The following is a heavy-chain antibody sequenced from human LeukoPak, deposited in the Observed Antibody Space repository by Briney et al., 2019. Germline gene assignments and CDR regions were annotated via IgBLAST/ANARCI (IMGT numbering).Heavy chain of an antibody. Sequence: GGSLRLSCAASGFSASGNYMIWVRQAPGKGLEWVSVIYPGDNTYYIDSVKGRFTISRDNSKNTLYLQMNSLRAEDTAVYYCARDVNGMDVWGQGTTVTVSS. CDR2: IYPGDNT. V-gene: IGHV3-66*02. CDR1: GFSASGNY. CDR3: ARDVNGMDV. J-gene: IGHJ6*02.